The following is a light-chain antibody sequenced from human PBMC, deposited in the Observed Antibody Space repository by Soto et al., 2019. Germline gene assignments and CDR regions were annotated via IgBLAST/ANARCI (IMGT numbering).Light chain of an antibody. CDR3: CSYSSSGTLIL. CDR1: SSDIGGSND. Sequence: QSALTQPASVSGSPGQAVTISCTGTSSDIGGSNDVSWYQQHPGRAPKLIIFDVNTRPSTIPDRFSGTKSDNTTALTISGRQPDDDADYYCCSYSSSGTLILFGGGTKVTVL. J-gene: IGLJ3*02. CDR2: DVN. V-gene: IGLV2-14*03.